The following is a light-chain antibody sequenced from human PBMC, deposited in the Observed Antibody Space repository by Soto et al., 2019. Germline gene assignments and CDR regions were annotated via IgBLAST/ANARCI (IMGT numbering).Light chain of an antibody. Sequence: QSALTQPASVSGSPGQSITISCTGTSSDVGSYNLVSWYQQYPGKAPKFIIYEVSKRPSGVSNRFSGSKSGNTASLTISGRQDDDEADYYCCSYAGSTTHVVFGGGTKLTVL. CDR1: SSDVGSYNL. V-gene: IGLV2-23*02. CDR2: EVS. J-gene: IGLJ2*01. CDR3: CSYAGSTTHVV.